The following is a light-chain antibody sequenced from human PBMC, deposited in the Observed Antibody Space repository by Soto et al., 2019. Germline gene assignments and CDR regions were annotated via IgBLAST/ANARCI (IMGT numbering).Light chain of an antibody. V-gene: IGKV3-15*01. Sequence: EIVMTQSPASLSVPPGERATLSCRASQSITSNLAWYQQTPGQAPRLLIHGASTRATGVPARFSGSGSGTEFTLTISSLQSEDSGVYYCQQYNDWPLYTFGQGTKLEIK. CDR3: QQYNDWPLYT. CDR2: GAS. CDR1: QSITSN. J-gene: IGKJ2*01.